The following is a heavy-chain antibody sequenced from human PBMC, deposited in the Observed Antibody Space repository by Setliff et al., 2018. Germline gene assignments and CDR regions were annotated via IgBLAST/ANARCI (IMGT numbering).Heavy chain of an antibody. J-gene: IGHJ4*02. V-gene: IGHV1-2*02. Sequence: GASVKVSCKASGHTLTGYYMHWVRQAPGQGLEWMGWINPNSGDTKYAQNFQGRVTMTRDTSITTFYMELSRLKSDDSAVYYCATWLVAYFASGTFPCWGQGTRVTVSS. CDR1: GHTLTGYY. D-gene: IGHD3-10*01. CDR2: INPNSGDT. CDR3: ATWLVAYFASGTFPC.